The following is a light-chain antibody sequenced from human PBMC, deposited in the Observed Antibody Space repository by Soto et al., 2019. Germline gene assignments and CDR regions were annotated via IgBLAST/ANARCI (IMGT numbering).Light chain of an antibody. Sequence: QLVLPQPPSASGTPGQRVTMSCSGSSSNIGSNSVYWYQQLPGTAPKLLIYNNNHRPAGVPDRFSGSKSGTSASLAISGLRSEDEADYCCVAWDGSLSGRFVFGTGTKLTVL. CDR3: VAWDGSLSGRFV. V-gene: IGLV1-47*02. CDR2: NNN. J-gene: IGLJ1*01. CDR1: SSNIGSNS.